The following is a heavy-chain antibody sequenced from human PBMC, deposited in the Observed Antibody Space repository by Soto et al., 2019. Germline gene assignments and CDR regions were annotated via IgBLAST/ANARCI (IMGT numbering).Heavy chain of an antibody. D-gene: IGHD6-13*01. CDR3: ARDDSAAYRSSWYGYYYGMDV. CDR2: ISNDGSNK. Sequence: QVQLVESGGGVVQPGRSLRLSCTASGFTFSSYAMHWVRQAPGKWLEWVAVISNDGSNKYYADSVKGRFTISRDNSKKTVYLQMNSLRAEETSVYSCARDDSAAYRSSWYGYYYGMDVWGQGTTVTVTS. J-gene: IGHJ6*02. CDR1: GFTFSSYA. V-gene: IGHV3-30-3*01.